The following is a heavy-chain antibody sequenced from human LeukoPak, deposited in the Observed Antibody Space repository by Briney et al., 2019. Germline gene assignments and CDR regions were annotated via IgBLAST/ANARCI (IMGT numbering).Heavy chain of an antibody. J-gene: IGHJ6*02. CDR1: GYTFTSYY. CDR2: INPSRGST. CDR3: ASGILPGDYGRDV. Sequence: ASVKVSCKASGYTFTSYYMHWVRQAPRQGHEWKGVINPSRGSTSYAQKFQGRVTMTRDTPTSTVYMELSSLRSEDTAVYYCASGILPGDYGRDVWGQGTTVTVS. V-gene: IGHV1-46*01. D-gene: IGHD1-14*01.